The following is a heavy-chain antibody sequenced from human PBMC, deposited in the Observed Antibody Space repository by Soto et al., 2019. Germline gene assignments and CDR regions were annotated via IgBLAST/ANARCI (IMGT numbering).Heavy chain of an antibody. CDR3: EKDLLMTTMVTPGLGS. D-gene: IGHD5-18*01. CDR2: ISYDGSHK. V-gene: IGHV3-30*18. Sequence: PGGSLRLSCVASGFTFRNYGMHWIRQAPGEGLEWVAGISYDGSHKVYGDSVRGRFTISRDNSKNTIYLQMNSQRPEDTALYYCEKDLLMTTMVTPGLGSWGPGTLVTVSS. J-gene: IGHJ4*02. CDR1: GFTFRNYG.